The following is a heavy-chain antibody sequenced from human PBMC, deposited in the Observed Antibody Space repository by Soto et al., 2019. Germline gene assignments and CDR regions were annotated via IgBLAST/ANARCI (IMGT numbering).Heavy chain of an antibody. Sequence: PGGSLRLSCISSGFTFRTYTMNWVRQAPGKGLEWVSGIRGFSPYTFYAESVRGRFAISRDNAKNSLYLQMNSLRADDTAVYYCARDASYYSLWSGYYPSRNGMDVWGQGTTVTVSS. J-gene: IGHJ6*02. V-gene: IGHV3-21*01. CDR2: IRGFSPYT. CDR1: GFTFRTYT. CDR3: ARDASYYSLWSGYYPSRNGMDV. D-gene: IGHD3-3*01.